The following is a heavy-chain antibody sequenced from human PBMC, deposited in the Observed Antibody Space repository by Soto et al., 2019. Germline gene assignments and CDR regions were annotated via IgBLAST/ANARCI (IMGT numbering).Heavy chain of an antibody. CDR1: GGTFSSYV. D-gene: IGHD3-16*02. CDR3: ARAYGSYPTLYYYYGMDV. J-gene: IGHJ6*02. CDR2: IIPIFGTA. Sequence: QVQLVQSGAEVKKPGSSVKVSCKASGGTFSSYVISWVRQAPGQGLEWMGGIIPIFGTANYAQKFQGRVTITADESTSTAYMELSSLRSEDTAVYYCARAYGSYPTLYYYYGMDVWGQGTTVTVSS. V-gene: IGHV1-69*01.